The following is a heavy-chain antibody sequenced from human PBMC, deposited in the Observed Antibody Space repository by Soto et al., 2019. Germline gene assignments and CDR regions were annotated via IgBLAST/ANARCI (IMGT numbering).Heavy chain of an antibody. J-gene: IGHJ4*02. Sequence: QVQLVESGGGVVQPGRSLRLSCAASGFTFSSYGMHWVRQAPGTGLEWVAVISYDGSNKYYADSVKGRFTISRDNSKNTRYLQMNSLRAEDTAVYYYAKDQHDSGGYYYGMCYWGQGTLFTVSS. CDR1: GFTFSSYG. D-gene: IGHD3-22*01. CDR3: AKDQHDSGGYYYGMCY. CDR2: ISYDGSNK. V-gene: IGHV3-30*18.